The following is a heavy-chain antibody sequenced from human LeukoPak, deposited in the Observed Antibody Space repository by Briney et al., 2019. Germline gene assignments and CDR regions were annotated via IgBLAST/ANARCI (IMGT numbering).Heavy chain of an antibody. D-gene: IGHD6-13*01. Sequence: PGGSLRLSCAASGFTVSSNYMSWVRQAPGKGLEWVAVIWYDGSNKYYADSVKGRFTISRDNSKNTLYLQMNSLRAEDTAVYCCARERAAAGFAEYFQHWGQGTLVTVSS. V-gene: IGHV3-33*08. CDR3: ARERAAAGFAEYFQH. CDR2: IWYDGSNK. J-gene: IGHJ1*01. CDR1: GFTVSSNY.